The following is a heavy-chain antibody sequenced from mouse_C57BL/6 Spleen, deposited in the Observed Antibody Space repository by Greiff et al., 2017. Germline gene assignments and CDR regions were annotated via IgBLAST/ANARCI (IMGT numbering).Heavy chain of an antibody. D-gene: IGHD1-1*01. J-gene: IGHJ4*01. Sequence: QVQLQQPGAELVKPGASVKLSCKASGYTFTSYWMQWVKQRPGQGLEWIGEIDPSDSYTNYNQKFKGKATLTVDTSSSTAYMQLSSLTSEDSAGYYCARGGSSSPYAMDYWGQGTSVTVSS. CDR3: ARGGSSSPYAMDY. CDR2: IDPSDSYT. V-gene: IGHV1-50*01. CDR1: GYTFTSYW.